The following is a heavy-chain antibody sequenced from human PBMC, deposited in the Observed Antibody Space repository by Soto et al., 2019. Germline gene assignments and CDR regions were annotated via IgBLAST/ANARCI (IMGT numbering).Heavy chain of an antibody. CDR2: IYSSGSI. J-gene: IGHJ5*01. V-gene: IGHV3-53*01. D-gene: IGHD2-15*01. Sequence: EVQLVESGGGLIQPGGSLRLSCATTGFSVNNNDMSWVRQAPGKGLEWVSLIYSSGSIKYADSVKGRFTISRDNTKNIVYVQMNSRSADDSAVYYCAKRALSGHADSWGQGTRVTVSS. CDR3: AKRALSGHADS. CDR1: GFSVNNND.